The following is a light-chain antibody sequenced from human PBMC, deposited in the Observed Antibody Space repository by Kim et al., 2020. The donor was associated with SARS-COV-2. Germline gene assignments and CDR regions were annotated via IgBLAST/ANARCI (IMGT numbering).Light chain of an antibody. CDR3: QQYGSSLYT. Sequence: ALGERATLAGRASQSVGSSSIAWYQQKPGQAPRLLIYGASSRATGIPDRFSGSGSGTDFTLTISRLEPEDFAMYYCQQYGSSLYTFGQGTKLEI. CDR2: GAS. V-gene: IGKV3-20*01. J-gene: IGKJ2*01. CDR1: QSVGSSS.